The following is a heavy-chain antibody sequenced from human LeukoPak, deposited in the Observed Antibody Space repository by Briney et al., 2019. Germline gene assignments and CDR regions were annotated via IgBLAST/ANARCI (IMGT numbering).Heavy chain of an antibody. CDR1: GGTFSSYA. CDR3: ARVEVGYSYGYGEWFDP. J-gene: IGHJ5*02. V-gene: IGHV1-69*04. CDR2: IIPILGIA. Sequence: GASVKVSCKASGGTFSSYAISWVRQAPGQGLEWMGRIIPILGIANYAQKFQGRVTITADKSTSTAYMELSSLRSEDTAVYYCARVEVGYSYGYGEWFDPWGQGTLVTVSS. D-gene: IGHD5-18*01.